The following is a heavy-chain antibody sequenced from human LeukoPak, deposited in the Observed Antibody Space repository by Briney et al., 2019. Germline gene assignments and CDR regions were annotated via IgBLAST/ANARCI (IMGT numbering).Heavy chain of an antibody. D-gene: IGHD4-17*01. Sequence: GGSLRLSCAAPGFTFSSYWMSWVRQAPGKGLEWVANIKQDGSEKYYVDSVKGRFTISRDNAKNSLYLQMNSLRAEDTAVYYCAYSTVTPYYFDYWGQGTLVTVSS. CDR2: IKQDGSEK. CDR1: GFTFSSYW. CDR3: AYSTVTPYYFDY. J-gene: IGHJ4*02. V-gene: IGHV3-7*01.